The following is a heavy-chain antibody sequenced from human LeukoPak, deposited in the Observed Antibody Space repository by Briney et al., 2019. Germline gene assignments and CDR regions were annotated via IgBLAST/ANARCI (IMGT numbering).Heavy chain of an antibody. CDR2: ISSTSSYI. J-gene: IGHJ4*02. D-gene: IGHD3-3*01. CDR1: GFIFNSHS. V-gene: IGHV3-21*01. Sequence: GGSLRLSCAASGFIFNSHSMNWVRQAPGKGLEWVSSISSTSSYIYYADSVKSRFTISRDNAKNSLYLQMNSLRAEDTAVYYCARLREIPVFGVVTKSTSYFDYWGQGTLVTVSS. CDR3: ARLREIPVFGVVTKSTSYFDY.